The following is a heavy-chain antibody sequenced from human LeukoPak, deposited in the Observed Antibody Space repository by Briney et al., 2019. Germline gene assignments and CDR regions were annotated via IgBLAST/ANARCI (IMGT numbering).Heavy chain of an antibody. CDR1: GFTFSSYS. CDR2: ISASSNTI. J-gene: IGHJ5*02. V-gene: IGHV3-48*01. CDR3: ARDPSPGDSRPNWFDP. D-gene: IGHD7-27*01. Sequence: GSLRLSCAASGFTFSSYSMNWVRQAPGKGLEWVSYISASSNTIYYADSVKGRFTISRDNAKNSLYLQMNSLRAEDTAVYYCARDPSPGDSRPNWFDPWGQGTLVSVSS.